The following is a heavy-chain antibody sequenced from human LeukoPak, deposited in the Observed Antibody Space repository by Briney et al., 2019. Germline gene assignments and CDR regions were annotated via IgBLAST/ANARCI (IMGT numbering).Heavy chain of an antibody. D-gene: IGHD6-25*01. V-gene: IGHV3-33*06. CDR1: GFTFSSYG. J-gene: IGHJ3*02. CDR2: IWYDGSNK. Sequence: GGSLRLSCAASGFTFSSYGMHWVRQAPGKGLEWVAVIWYDGSNKYYADSVKGRFTISRDNSKNTLYLQMNSLRAEDTAVYYCAKAAARRLAPGAFDIWGQGTMVTVSS. CDR3: AKAAARRLAPGAFDI.